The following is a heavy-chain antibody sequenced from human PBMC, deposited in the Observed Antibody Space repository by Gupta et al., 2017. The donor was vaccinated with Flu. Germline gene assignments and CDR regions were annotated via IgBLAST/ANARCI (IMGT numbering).Heavy chain of an antibody. Sequence: EVQLLESGGGLVQPGGSLRLSCAASGFTFSSYAMSWVRQAPGKGLEWVSAISGSGGSTYYADSVKGRFTISRDNSKNTLYLQMNSLRAEDTAVYYCASNYDSSGYLGYWGQGTLVTVSS. J-gene: IGHJ4*02. CDR1: GFTFSSYA. D-gene: IGHD3-22*01. V-gene: IGHV3-23*01. CDR3: ASNYDSSGYLGY. CDR2: ISGSGGST.